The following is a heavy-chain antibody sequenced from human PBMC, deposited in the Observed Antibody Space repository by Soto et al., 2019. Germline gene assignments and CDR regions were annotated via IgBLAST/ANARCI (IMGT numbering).Heavy chain of an antibody. CDR2: INPKSGVT. Sequence: QVQLVQSGAELKKPGASVKVSCKASGYTFTDYYVHWLRQAPGQGLEWMGWINPKSGVTHYAQKFQGGVTLTRDTSVSTADMEVNRLKSDDTAVFFCARGVSGWAPFDVWGQGTLVTVSS. V-gene: IGHV1-2*02. D-gene: IGHD6-19*01. J-gene: IGHJ4*02. CDR1: GYTFTDYY. CDR3: ARGVSGWAPFDV.